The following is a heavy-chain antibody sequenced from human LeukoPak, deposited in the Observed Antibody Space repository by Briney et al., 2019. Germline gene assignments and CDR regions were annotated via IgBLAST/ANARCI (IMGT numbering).Heavy chain of an antibody. CDR1: GYTFTGYY. Sequence: GASVKVSCKASGYTFTGYYMHWVRQAPGQGLEWMGWINPNSGGTNYAQKFQGRVTMTRDTSISTAYMELSRLRSDDTAVYYCARRRIAARGWFDPWGQGTLVTVSS. CDR2: INPNSGGT. J-gene: IGHJ5*02. D-gene: IGHD6-6*01. CDR3: ARRRIAARGWFDP. V-gene: IGHV1-2*02.